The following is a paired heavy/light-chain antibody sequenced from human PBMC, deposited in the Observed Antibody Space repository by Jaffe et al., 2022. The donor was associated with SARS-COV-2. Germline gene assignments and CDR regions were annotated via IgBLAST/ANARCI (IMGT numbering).Heavy chain of an antibody. V-gene: IGHV6-1*01. J-gene: IGHJ3*02. Sequence: QVQLQQSGPGLLKPSQTLSLTCAISGDSISSNSAAWSWIRQSPSRGLEWLGRTYYKSKWYNDFPVSVKSRITINPDTSKNQFSLQLYSVTPEDTAVYYCAREYGLSTFDAFDIWGQGTMVTVSS. CDR1: GDSISSNSAA. D-gene: IGHD2-21*02. CDR3: AREYGLSTFDAFDI. CDR2: TYYKSKWYN.
Light chain of an antibody. CDR3: QQYNTYWT. Sequence: DIQMTQSPSTLSASVGDRVTITCRASQSISTWLAWYQQKPGKAPKLLIFKASSLQSGVPSRFSGSGSGTEFTLTISSLQPDDFATYYCQQYNTYWTFGQGTKVDIK. J-gene: IGKJ1*01. CDR1: QSISTW. V-gene: IGKV1-5*03. CDR2: KAS.